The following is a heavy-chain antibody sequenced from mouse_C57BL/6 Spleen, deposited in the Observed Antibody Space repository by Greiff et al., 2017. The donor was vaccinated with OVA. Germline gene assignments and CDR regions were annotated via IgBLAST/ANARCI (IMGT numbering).Heavy chain of an antibody. Sequence: VQLQQSGAELVRPGASVTLSCKASGYTFTDYEMHWVKQTPVHGLEWIGAIDPETGGTAYNQKFKGKAILTADKSSSTAYMELRSLTSEDSAVDYCTRRGSGSSPPWFADWGKGTLVTVSA. CDR3: TRRGSGSSPPWFAD. V-gene: IGHV1-15*01. CDR1: GYTFTDYE. D-gene: IGHD1-1*01. J-gene: IGHJ3*01. CDR2: IDPETGGT.